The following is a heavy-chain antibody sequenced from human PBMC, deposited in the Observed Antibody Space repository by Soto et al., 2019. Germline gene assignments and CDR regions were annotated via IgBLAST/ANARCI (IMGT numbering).Heavy chain of an antibody. CDR2: IIPIFGTA. V-gene: IGHV1-69*01. CDR1: GGTFSSYA. CDR3: ARGGTMIVVVITTYAFDI. J-gene: IGHJ3*02. D-gene: IGHD3-22*01. Sequence: QVPLVQSGAEVKKPGSSVKVSCKASGGTFSSYAISWVRQAPGQGLEWMGGIIPIFGTANYAQKFQGRVTITADESTSTAYMELSSLRSEDTAVYYCARGGTMIVVVITTYAFDIWGQGTMVTVSS.